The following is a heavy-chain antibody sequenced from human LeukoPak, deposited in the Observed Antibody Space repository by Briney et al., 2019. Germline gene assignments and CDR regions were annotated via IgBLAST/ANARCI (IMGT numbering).Heavy chain of an antibody. J-gene: IGHJ6*02. CDR3: ARDGYGDYAYHYGMDV. D-gene: IGHD4-17*01. CDR1: RFSFSDYA. CDR2: ISYDGSVK. Sequence: PGGSLRLSCAASRFSFSDYAMHWVRQAPGKGLEGVAVISYDGSVKYYAESVRGRFTISRDNSKNTLYLQMNSLRAEDTAVYYCARDGYGDYAYHYGMDVWGQGTTVIVSS. V-gene: IGHV3-30*04.